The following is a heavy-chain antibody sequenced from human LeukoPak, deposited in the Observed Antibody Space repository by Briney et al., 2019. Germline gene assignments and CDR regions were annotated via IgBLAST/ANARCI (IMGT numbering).Heavy chain of an antibody. V-gene: IGHV3-49*03. CDR1: GGSMSSYY. CDR3: TREIPYFDWFQADY. CDR2: IRSKAYGGTA. Sequence: LSLTCTVSGGSMSSYYWSWIRQPPGKGLEWVGFIRSKAYGGTAEYAASVKGRFTISRDDSESIAYLQMDSLKAEDTAVYYCTREIPYFDWFQADYWGQGTLGTVSS. J-gene: IGHJ4*02. D-gene: IGHD3-9*01.